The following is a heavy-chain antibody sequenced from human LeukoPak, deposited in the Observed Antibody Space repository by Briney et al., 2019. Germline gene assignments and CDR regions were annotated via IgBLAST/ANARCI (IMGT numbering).Heavy chain of an antibody. CDR1: GDSVISGDYR. Sequence: SETLSLTCTVSGDSVISGDYRWTWIRQPPGKGLEWIGFMYYSGSTNYNPSLKSRVSMSVDTSKNQFSLRLSSVTAADTAVYYCARRTQNDYPGEYYFDYWGQGTLVTVSS. CDR3: ARRTQNDYPGEYYFDY. CDR2: MYYSGST. D-gene: IGHD3-10*01. J-gene: IGHJ4*02. V-gene: IGHV4-30-4*01.